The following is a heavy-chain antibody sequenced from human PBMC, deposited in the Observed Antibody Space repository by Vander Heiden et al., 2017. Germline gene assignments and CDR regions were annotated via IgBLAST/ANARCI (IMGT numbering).Heavy chain of an antibody. CDR1: GFTFSSYG. V-gene: IGHV3-33*01. J-gene: IGHJ4*02. D-gene: IGHD1-20*01. Sequence: QVQLGESGGGVVQPGRTRRLSCEASGFTFSSYGMHWVRQAPGKGLEWVAVIWYDGSNKYYADSVKGRFTISRDNSKNTLYLQMNSLRAEDTAVYYCARDFNWSFDYWGQGTLVTVSS. CDR2: IWYDGSNK. CDR3: ARDFNWSFDY.